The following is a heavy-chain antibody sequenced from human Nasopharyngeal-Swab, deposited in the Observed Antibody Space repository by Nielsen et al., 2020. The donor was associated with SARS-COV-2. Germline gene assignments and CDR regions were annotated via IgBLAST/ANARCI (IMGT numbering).Heavy chain of an antibody. J-gene: IGHJ4*02. V-gene: IGHV3-23*01. CDR2: ISGSGGST. CDR3: ATDSYYYDSSGYYSGNY. Sequence: WIRQPPGKGLEWVSAISGSGGSTYYADSVKGRFTISRDNSKNTLYLQMNSLRAEDTAVYYCATDSYYYDSSGYYSGNYWGQGTLGTVSS. D-gene: IGHD3-22*01.